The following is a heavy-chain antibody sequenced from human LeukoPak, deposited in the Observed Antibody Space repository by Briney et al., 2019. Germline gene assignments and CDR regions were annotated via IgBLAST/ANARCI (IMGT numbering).Heavy chain of an antibody. V-gene: IGHV4-30-2*01. CDR1: GGSISSGGYS. CDR2: IYHSGST. J-gene: IGHJ4*02. D-gene: IGHD3-22*01. Sequence: SQTLSLTCAVSGGSISSGGYSWSWIRQPPGKGLEWIGYIYHSGSTYYNPSLKSRVTISVDRSKNQFSLKPSSVTAADTAVYYCARGGWGSSGFVDYWGQGTLVTVSS. CDR3: ARGGWGSSGFVDY.